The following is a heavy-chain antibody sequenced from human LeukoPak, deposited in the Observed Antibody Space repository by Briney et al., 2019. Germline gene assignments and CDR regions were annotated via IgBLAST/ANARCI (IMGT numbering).Heavy chain of an antibody. D-gene: IGHD3-3*01. V-gene: IGHV3-33*01. J-gene: IGHJ4*02. CDR2: VWYDGSDK. CDR1: GFTFSNYD. Sequence: PGGSLRLSCAASGFTFSNYDMHWVRQALGKGLEWLAIVWYDGSDKYYADSVKGRFTVSRDNSKNTLYLQMNSLRADDTAVYYCARDLDREDFDYWGQGTLVAVSS. CDR3: ARDLDREDFDY.